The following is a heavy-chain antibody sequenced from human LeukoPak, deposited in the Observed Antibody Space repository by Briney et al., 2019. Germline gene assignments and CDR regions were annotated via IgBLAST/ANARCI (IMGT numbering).Heavy chain of an antibody. J-gene: IGHJ3*02. CDR2: IKQDGSEK. Sequence: GGSLRLSCAASGFTFSSYWISWVRQAPGKGLEWVANIKQDGSEKYYVDSVKGRFTISRDNAKNSLYLQMNSLRAEDTAVYYCARVKTILAFDIWGQGTMVTVSS. CDR1: GFTFSSYW. D-gene: IGHD5-24*01. V-gene: IGHV3-7*01. CDR3: ARVKTILAFDI.